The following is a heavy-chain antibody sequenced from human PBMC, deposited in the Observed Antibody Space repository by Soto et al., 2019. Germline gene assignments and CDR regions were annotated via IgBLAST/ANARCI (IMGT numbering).Heavy chain of an antibody. CDR3: TSSSERGY. J-gene: IGHJ4*02. CDR1: GYTYTEYA. CDR2: INVGNGNA. Sequence: QVQFVQSGAEVKKPGASVKLSCKTSGYTYTEYAIHWVRQAPGQGLEWTGWINVGNGNAKYSQRVEGRVTMTRDASASTVYMEVGSLASEDTAVYYCTSSSERGYWGQGTLVTVSS. V-gene: IGHV1-3*01.